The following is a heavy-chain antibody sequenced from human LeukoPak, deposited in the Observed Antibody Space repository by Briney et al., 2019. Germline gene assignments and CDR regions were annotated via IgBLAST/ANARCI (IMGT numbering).Heavy chain of an antibody. J-gene: IGHJ6*03. CDR3: ARDLMATDIVVVPAAMAPDYYYYMDV. V-gene: IGHV1-2*02. CDR1: GYTFTGYY. D-gene: IGHD2-2*01. Sequence: ASVKVSCKASGYTFTGYYMHRVRQGPGQRLELMGWINPNSGGTNYAQKFQGRVTMTRDTSISTAYMELSRLRSDDTAVYYCARDLMATDIVVVPAAMAPDYYYYMDVWGKGTTVTVSS. CDR2: INPNSGGT.